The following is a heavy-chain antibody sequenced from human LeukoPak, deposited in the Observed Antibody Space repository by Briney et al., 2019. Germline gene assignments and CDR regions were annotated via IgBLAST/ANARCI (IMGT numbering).Heavy chain of an antibody. CDR3: ARALQRAYSYGPYFDY. CDR2: IYHSGST. V-gene: IGHV4-30-2*01. Sequence: TLSLTCAVSGGSISSGGYSWSWIRQPPGKGLEWVGYIYHSGSTYYNPSLKSRVTISVDMSKNQFSLKLSSVTAADTAVYYCARALQRAYSYGPYFDYWGQGTLVTVSS. D-gene: IGHD5-18*01. CDR1: GGSISSGGYS. J-gene: IGHJ4*02.